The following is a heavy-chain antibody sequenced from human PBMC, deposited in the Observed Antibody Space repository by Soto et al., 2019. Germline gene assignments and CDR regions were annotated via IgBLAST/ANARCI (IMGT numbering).Heavy chain of an antibody. D-gene: IGHD4-17*01. Sequence: SVKVSCKASGGTFSSYAISWVRQAPGQGLEWMGGIIPIFGTANYAQKFQGRATITADESTSTAYMELSSLRSEDTAVYYCARERTWSTVTTRNFDIWGQGTTVTVSS. CDR1: GGTFSSYA. V-gene: IGHV1-69*13. J-gene: IGHJ3*02. CDR2: IIPIFGTA. CDR3: ARERTWSTVTTRNFDI.